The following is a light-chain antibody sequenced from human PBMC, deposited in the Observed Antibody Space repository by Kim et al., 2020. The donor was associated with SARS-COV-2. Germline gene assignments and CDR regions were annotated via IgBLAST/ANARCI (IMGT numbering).Light chain of an antibody. CDR1: QTVSSN. CDR2: GAS. CDR3: QQYNNWPFT. Sequence: VSPGEKATLSCRASQTVSSNLAWYQQKPVQAPRLLIYGASTRATGIPARFSGSGSGTEFTLTISSLQSEDFAVYYCQQYNNWPFTFGPGTKVDIK. V-gene: IGKV3-15*01. J-gene: IGKJ3*01.